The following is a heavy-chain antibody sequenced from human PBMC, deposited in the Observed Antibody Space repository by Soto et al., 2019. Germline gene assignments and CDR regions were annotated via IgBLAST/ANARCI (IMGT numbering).Heavy chain of an antibody. CDR2: ISWNSGSI. V-gene: IGHV3-9*01. Sequence: EVQLVESGGGLVQPGRSLRLSCAASGFTFDDYAMHWVRQAPGKGLECVSGISWNSGSIGYAVSVKGRFTISRDKAKNSLYLQMIRLGAEDAALYDCAKGGQLLVEGGGYWGQGTLVTVSS. D-gene: IGHD2-2*01. J-gene: IGHJ4*02. CDR3: AKGGQLLVEGGGY. CDR1: GFTFDDYA.